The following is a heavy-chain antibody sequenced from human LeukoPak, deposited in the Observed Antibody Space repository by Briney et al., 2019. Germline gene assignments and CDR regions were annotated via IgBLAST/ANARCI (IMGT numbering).Heavy chain of an antibody. CDR2: IYYSGST. V-gene: IGHV4-30-4*01. J-gene: IGHJ5*02. CDR3: ARGRILVVPAAMLNWFDP. Sequence: PSQTLSLTCTVFGGSISSGDYYWSWIRQPPGKGLEWIGYIYYSGSTYYNPSLKSRVTISVDTSKDQFSLKLSSVTAADTAVYYCARGRILVVPAAMLNWFDPWGQGTLVTVSS. D-gene: IGHD2-2*01. CDR1: GGSISSGDYY.